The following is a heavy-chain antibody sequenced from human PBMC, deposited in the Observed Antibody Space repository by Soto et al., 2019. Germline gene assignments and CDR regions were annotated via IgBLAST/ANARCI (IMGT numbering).Heavy chain of an antibody. Sequence: ASVKVSCKASGYTFSSYDMHWVRQAPGQRLEWMGWINAGYGNTKSSQKFQDRVTISRDTSASTAYMELTSLRSEDTAVYYCARDTGDGTFDFWGQGTLVNGSS. V-gene: IGHV1-3*01. CDR1: GYTFSSYD. D-gene: IGHD7-27*01. J-gene: IGHJ4*02. CDR3: ARDTGDGTFDF. CDR2: INAGYGNT.